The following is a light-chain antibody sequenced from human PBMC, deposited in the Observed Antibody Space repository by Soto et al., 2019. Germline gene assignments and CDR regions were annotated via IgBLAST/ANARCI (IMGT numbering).Light chain of an antibody. CDR3: QKYNSAPLT. CDR2: AAS. CDR1: QGIGYY. Sequence: DIQMTKSPSSLSASLGDRVTNTGRASQGIGYYLAWFQQKPGKVPKLLIYAASTLQSVVPSRFSGSGSGTDFTLTISSLQPEDFATYYCQKYNSAPLTFGGGTKVEIK. J-gene: IGKJ4*01. V-gene: IGKV1-27*01.